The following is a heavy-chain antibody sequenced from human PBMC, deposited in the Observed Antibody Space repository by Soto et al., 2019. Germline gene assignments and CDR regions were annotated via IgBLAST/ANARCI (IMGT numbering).Heavy chain of an antibody. CDR3: AKNWDTTSSSSSH. J-gene: IGHJ4*02. CDR1: GFTFSTYA. Sequence: GGSLRLSCAASGFTFSTYAMSWVRQAPGKGLEWVSAISGTGGSTYYADSVKGRFTISRDNSKNTLNLQMNSLRAEDTAVYYCAKNWDTTSSSSSHWGQGTLVTVSS. V-gene: IGHV3-23*01. CDR2: ISGTGGST. D-gene: IGHD6-6*01.